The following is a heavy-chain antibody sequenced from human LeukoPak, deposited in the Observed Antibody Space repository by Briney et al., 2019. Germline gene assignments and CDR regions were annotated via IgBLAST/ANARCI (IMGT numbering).Heavy chain of an antibody. CDR1: GYTFTGYY. D-gene: IGHD2-2*01. Sequence: ASVKVSCKASGYTFTGYYMHWVRQAPGQGLEWMGWNNPNSGGTNYAQKFQGRVTMTRDTSISTAYMELSRLRSDDTAVYYCARGPYCSSTSCSDFDYWGQGTLVTVSS. CDR2: NNPNSGGT. V-gene: IGHV1-2*02. CDR3: ARGPYCSSTSCSDFDY. J-gene: IGHJ4*02.